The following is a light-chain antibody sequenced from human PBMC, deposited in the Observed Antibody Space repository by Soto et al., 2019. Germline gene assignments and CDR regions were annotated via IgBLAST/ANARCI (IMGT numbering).Light chain of an antibody. CDR2: GNN. CDR1: SSDIGAHYD. CDR3: QSYDDSLSGWV. Sequence: QSVLTQPPSVSGAPGQRVTISCTGSSSDIGAHYDVHWYQQLPGTAPKLLIYGNNNRPSGVPDRFSGSKSGTSASLAITGLQGEDEADSYCQSYDDSLSGWVFGGGTKLTVL. V-gene: IGLV1-40*01. J-gene: IGLJ3*02.